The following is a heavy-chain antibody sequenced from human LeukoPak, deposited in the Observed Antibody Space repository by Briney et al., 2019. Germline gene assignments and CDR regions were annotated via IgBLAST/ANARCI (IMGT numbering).Heavy chain of an antibody. CDR1: GGSISSSSYN. CDR2: ISYSGST. J-gene: IGHJ4*02. V-gene: IGHV4-39*07. Sequence: SETLSLTCTVSGGSISSSSYNWDWIRQPPGKGLEWIGRISYSGSTYYNPSLKRQVTISVDTSKNQFSLKLSSVTAADTAVYYCARDQGVCGGDCSDYFDYWGQGTLVTVSS. D-gene: IGHD2-21*02. CDR3: ARDQGVCGGDCSDYFDY.